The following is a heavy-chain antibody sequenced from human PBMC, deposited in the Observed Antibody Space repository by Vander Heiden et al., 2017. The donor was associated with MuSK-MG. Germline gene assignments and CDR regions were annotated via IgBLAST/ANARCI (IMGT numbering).Heavy chain of an antibody. CDR1: GFTLSGYA. Sequence: QVQLVESGGGVVQPGRSLRPPCTASGFTLSGYAMHWVRQAPGKGLEWVAIISYDGSYKHYIDSVKGRFTISSDASENTLFLQMNSLRVDDTAVYYCAKDRSGSYVFDHWGQGTLVTVSP. CDR3: AKDRSGSYVFDH. CDR2: ISYDGSYK. V-gene: IGHV3-30*04. J-gene: IGHJ4*02. D-gene: IGHD3-10*01.